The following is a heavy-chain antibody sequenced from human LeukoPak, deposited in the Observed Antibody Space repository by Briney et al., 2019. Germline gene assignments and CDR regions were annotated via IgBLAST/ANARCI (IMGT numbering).Heavy chain of an antibody. Sequence: SETLSLTCTVSGGSISGTSYYWGWIRQPPGKGLEWIGSIYYSGTTYYNPSLKSRVTISVDTSKNQFSLKLSSVTAADTAVYYCARAKSRLFGQNWFDPWGQGTLVTVSS. V-gene: IGHV4-39*07. CDR3: ARAKSRLFGQNWFDP. J-gene: IGHJ5*02. D-gene: IGHD3-22*01. CDR2: IYYSGTT. CDR1: GGSISGTSYY.